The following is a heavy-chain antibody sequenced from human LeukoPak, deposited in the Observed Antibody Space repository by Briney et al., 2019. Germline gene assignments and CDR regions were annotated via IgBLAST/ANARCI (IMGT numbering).Heavy chain of an antibody. J-gene: IGHJ4*02. Sequence: PGGSLRLSCAASGFTFSSYAMSWVRQAPGKGLEWVSVIYNGDSTYYADSVKGRFTISRDNSKNTLYLQMNSLKAEDTAVYYCASVYRGGYWGQGTLVTVSS. CDR2: IYNGDST. D-gene: IGHD2-15*01. CDR1: GFTFSSYA. V-gene: IGHV3-53*01. CDR3: ASVYRGGY.